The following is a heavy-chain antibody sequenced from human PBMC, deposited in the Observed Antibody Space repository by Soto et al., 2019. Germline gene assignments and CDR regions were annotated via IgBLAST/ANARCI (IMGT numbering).Heavy chain of an antibody. CDR2: ISPYNGNT. Sequence: QVQLVQSAGEVKKPGASAIVSCQASGYTFRNYIIAWLRQAPGQGLEWMGWISPYNGNTNYARQFRGRVTLTTDTATSAAYLELRNLGSHAAATYYCARYCAGNACYSRHYYAMDVWGQGTTVSVSS. CDR1: GYTFRNYI. CDR3: ARYCAGNACYSRHYYAMDV. D-gene: IGHD2-21*02. V-gene: IGHV1-18*01. J-gene: IGHJ6*02.